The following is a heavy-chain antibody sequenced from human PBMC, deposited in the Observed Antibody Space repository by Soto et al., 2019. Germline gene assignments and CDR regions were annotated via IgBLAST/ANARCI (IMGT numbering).Heavy chain of an antibody. CDR3: ARGADFWRRSRYYHYDYDLDV. D-gene: IGHD3-3*01. CDR2: LGVAGNT. Sequence: GGSLRLSCAASGFNLSAHDMHWVRQVKGKGLEWVSALGVAGNTFESASVRGRFTISRENAKNSMYLQMKSLRAGDTAVYFCARGADFWRRSRYYHYDYDLDVWGHGTKVTVYS. CDR1: GFNLSAHD. V-gene: IGHV3-13*01. J-gene: IGHJ6*02.